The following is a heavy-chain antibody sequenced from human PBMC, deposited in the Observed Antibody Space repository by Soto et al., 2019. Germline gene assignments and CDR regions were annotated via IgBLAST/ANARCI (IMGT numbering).Heavy chain of an antibody. J-gene: IGHJ4*02. V-gene: IGHV1-2*02. CDR3: ARQDGYSYAYYFVY. Sequence: ASVKVSCKASGYTLTDYYMHWVRQAPGQGLEWMGWINPNSGGTNYAQKFQGRVTMTRDTSISTAYMELSRLRSDDTAVYYCARQDGYSYAYYFVYWGEGTLITFSS. CDR1: GYTLTDYY. D-gene: IGHD5-18*01. CDR2: INPNSGGT.